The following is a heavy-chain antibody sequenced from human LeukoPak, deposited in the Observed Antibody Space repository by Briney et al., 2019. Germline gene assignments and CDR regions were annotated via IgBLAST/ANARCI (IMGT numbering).Heavy chain of an antibody. D-gene: IGHD4-11*01. CDR2: ISYDGSNK. J-gene: IGHJ4*02. CDR3: ATSTVAKYDY. CDR1: GFTFSSYG. V-gene: IGHV3-30*03. Sequence: PGGSLRLSCAASGFTFSSYGMHWVRQAPGKGLEWVAVISYDGSNKYYADSVKGRFTISRDNSKNTLYLQMNSLRAEDTALYYCATSTVAKYDYWGQGTLVAVSS.